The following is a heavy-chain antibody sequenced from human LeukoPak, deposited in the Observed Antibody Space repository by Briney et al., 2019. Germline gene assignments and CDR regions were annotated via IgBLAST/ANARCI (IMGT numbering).Heavy chain of an antibody. Sequence: SETLSLTCTVSGGSISSGSYYWSWIRQPAGKGLEWIGRIYTSGSTNYNPSLKSRATISVDTSKNQFSLKLSSVTAADTAVYYCARDRSYGSRTNWFDPWGQGTLVTVSS. D-gene: IGHD5-18*01. CDR1: GGSISSGSYY. CDR2: IYTSGST. V-gene: IGHV4-61*02. J-gene: IGHJ5*02. CDR3: ARDRSYGSRTNWFDP.